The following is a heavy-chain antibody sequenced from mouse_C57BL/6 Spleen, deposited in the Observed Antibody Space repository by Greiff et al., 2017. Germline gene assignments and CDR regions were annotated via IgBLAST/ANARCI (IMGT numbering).Heavy chain of an antibody. CDR2: IYPGDGDT. Sequence: VQLQRSGPELVKPGASVKISCKASGYAFSSSWMNWVKQRPGKGLEWIGRIYPGDGDTNYNGKFKGKATLTADKSSSTAYMQLSSLTSEDSAVYFCARSDGYLFAYWGQGTLVTVSA. J-gene: IGHJ3*01. D-gene: IGHD2-3*01. CDR1: GYAFSSSW. V-gene: IGHV1-82*01. CDR3: ARSDGYLFAY.